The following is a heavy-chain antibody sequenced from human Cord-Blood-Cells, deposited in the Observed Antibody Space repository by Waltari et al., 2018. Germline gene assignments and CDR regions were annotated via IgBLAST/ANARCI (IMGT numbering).Heavy chain of an antibody. D-gene: IGHD2-2*01. Sequence: EVQLVQSGVEVKKPGESLKISCKGSGYSFTSYWIGWVRQMPGKGLEWMGIIYPGDSDTRYSPSFQGQVTISADKSISTAYLQWSSLKASDTAMYYCARQIFVVRYCSSTSCLKAFDIWGQGTMVTVSS. J-gene: IGHJ3*02. V-gene: IGHV5-51*01. CDR3: ARQIFVVRYCSSTSCLKAFDI. CDR1: GYSFTSYW. CDR2: IYPGDSDT.